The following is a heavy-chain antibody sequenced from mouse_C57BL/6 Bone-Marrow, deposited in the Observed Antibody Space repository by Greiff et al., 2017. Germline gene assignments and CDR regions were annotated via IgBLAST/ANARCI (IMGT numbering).Heavy chain of an antibody. CDR2: IYPRSGNT. CDR3: ARGKDYYDYLAWFAY. Sequence: VQLLESGAELARPGASVKLSCKASGYTFTSYGISWVKQRTGQGLEWIGEIYPRSGNTYYNEKFKGKATLTADKSSSTAYMELRRLTSEDSAVYFCARGKDYYDYLAWFAYWCQGTLVTVSA. D-gene: IGHD2-4*01. J-gene: IGHJ3*01. CDR1: GYTFTSYG. V-gene: IGHV1-81*01.